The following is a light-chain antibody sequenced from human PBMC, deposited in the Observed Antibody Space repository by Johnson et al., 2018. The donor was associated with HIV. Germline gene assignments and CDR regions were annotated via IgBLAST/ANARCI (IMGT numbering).Light chain of an antibody. V-gene: IGLV1-51*01. CDR2: DNN. CDR1: SSNIGNNY. Sequence: QSVLTQPPSVSAAPGQKVTISCSGSSSNIGNNYVSWYQQLPGTAPKLLIYDNNNRSSGIPARISGSKSGTSATLGITGLQTGDEADYYCGTWDSSLSAGIYVFGTGTKVTVL. J-gene: IGLJ1*01. CDR3: GTWDSSLSAGIYV.